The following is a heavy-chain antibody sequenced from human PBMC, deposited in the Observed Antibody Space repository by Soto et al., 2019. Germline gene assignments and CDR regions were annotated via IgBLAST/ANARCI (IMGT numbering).Heavy chain of an antibody. D-gene: IGHD2-2*02. CDR1: GGSISSGNYY. V-gene: IGHV4-61*01. CDR2: MSYSGSS. J-gene: IGHJ4*02. CDR3: ARHKAQLLLYSFDY. Sequence: SETLSLTCTVSGGSISSGNYYRTWIRQPPGKGLEWIGYMSYSGSSNYNPSLKSRISISIDTSKNQFSLNLSSVTAADTAVYYCARHKAQLLLYSFDYWGQGTLVTVSS.